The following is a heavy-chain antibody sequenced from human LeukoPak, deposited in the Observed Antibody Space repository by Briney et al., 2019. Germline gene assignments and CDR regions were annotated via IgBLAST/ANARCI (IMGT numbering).Heavy chain of an antibody. J-gene: IGHJ5*02. CDR1: GFTFSSYE. D-gene: IGHD6-19*01. CDR2: ISSSGSTI. Sequence: GGSLGLSCAASGFTFSSYEMNWVRQAPGKGLEWVSYISSSGSTIYYADSVKGRFTISRDNAKNSLYLQMNSLRAEDTAVYYCARDRGVAGTNWFDPWGQGTLVTVSS. V-gene: IGHV3-48*03. CDR3: ARDRGVAGTNWFDP.